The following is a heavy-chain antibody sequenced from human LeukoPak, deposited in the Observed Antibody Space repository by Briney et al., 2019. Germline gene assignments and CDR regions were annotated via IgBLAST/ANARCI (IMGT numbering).Heavy chain of an antibody. J-gene: IGHJ4*02. CDR2: ISYDGSNK. CDR1: GFTFSSYA. V-gene: IGHV3-30-3*01. D-gene: IGHD6-19*01. Sequence: GRSLRLSCAASGFTFSSYAMHWVRQAPGKGLEWVAVISYDGSNKYYADSVKGRFTISRDNSKNTLYLQMNSLRAEDTAVYYCATDRGWYFQYWGQGTLVTVSS. CDR3: ATDRGWYFQY.